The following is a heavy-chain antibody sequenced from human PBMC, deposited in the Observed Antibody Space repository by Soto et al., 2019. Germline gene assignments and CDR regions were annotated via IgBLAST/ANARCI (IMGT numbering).Heavy chain of an antibody. V-gene: IGHV4-34*01. D-gene: IGHD2-15*01. CDR2: INHSGST. J-gene: IGHJ5*01. CDR1: GGSFSGYY. CDR3: ARAGYRKIFRTPDWFDS. Sequence: PSETLSLTCAVYGGSFSGYYWSWIRQPPGKGLEWIGEINHSGSTNYNPSLKSRVTISVDTSKNQFSLKLSSVTAADTAVYYCARAGYRKIFRTPDWFDSWGQGTLVTVSS.